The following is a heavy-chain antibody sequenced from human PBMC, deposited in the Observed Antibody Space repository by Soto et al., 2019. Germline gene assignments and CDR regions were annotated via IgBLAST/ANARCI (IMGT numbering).Heavy chain of an antibody. J-gene: IGHJ4*02. D-gene: IGHD3-3*01. Sequence: QVQLVESGGGVVQPGRSLRLSCAASGFTFSRHAMHWVRQSPCKGLEWVTVISNDGSNKYYADSVKGRFTISRDNSKNPLYLQMNSMRAEDTAVYYCARGDFLEWLYSFDYWGRGTLVTVSS. CDR2: ISNDGSNK. CDR1: GFTFSRHA. CDR3: ARGDFLEWLYSFDY. V-gene: IGHV3-30-3*01.